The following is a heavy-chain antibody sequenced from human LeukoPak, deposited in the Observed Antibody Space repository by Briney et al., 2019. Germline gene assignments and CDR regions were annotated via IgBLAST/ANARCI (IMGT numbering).Heavy chain of an antibody. V-gene: IGHV4-39*01. CDR2: TYYSGST. CDR1: GGSISTNSYY. Sequence: SETLSLTCTVSGGSISTNSYYWGWIRQPPGKGLEWIGSTYYSGSTYYNPSLKSRVTISVDTSKNQFSLKLSSVTAADTAVYYCARLDYDILTGYSTIPYYMDVWGKGTTVTISS. J-gene: IGHJ6*03. D-gene: IGHD3-9*01. CDR3: ARLDYDILTGYSTIPYYMDV.